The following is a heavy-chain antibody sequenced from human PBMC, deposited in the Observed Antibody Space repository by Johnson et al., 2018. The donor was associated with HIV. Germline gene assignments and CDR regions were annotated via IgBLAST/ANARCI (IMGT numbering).Heavy chain of an antibody. J-gene: IGHJ3*02. Sequence: EKLVESGGGVVRPGGSLRLSCAASGFTFDDYGMSWVRQAPGTGLEWVSGINWNGGSTSYADSVTGRFTISRDNAKNSVYLQMDSLRAEDTALYYCAKDQWEQTLNAFDIWGQGTMVTVSS. CDR2: INWNGGST. CDR1: GFTFDDYG. D-gene: IGHD1-26*01. V-gene: IGHV3-20*04. CDR3: AKDQWEQTLNAFDI.